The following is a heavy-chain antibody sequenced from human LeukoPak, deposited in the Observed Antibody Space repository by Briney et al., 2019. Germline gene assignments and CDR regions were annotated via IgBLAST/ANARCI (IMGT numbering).Heavy chain of an antibody. Sequence: GGSLRLSCAASGFTFSSYSMNWVRQAPGKGLEWVSYISSSSSTIYYADSVKGRFTISRDNAKNSLYPQMNSLRAEDTAVYYCARDRPVTMIVVPPSGMDVWGQGTTVTVSS. J-gene: IGHJ6*02. CDR3: ARDRPVTMIVVPPSGMDV. D-gene: IGHD3-22*01. V-gene: IGHV3-48*04. CDR2: ISSSSSTI. CDR1: GFTFSSYS.